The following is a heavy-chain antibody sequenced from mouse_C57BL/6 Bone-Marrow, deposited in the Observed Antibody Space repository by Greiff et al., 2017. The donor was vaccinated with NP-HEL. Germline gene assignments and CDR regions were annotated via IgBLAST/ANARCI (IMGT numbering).Heavy chain of an antibody. CDR1: GYAFTNYL. D-gene: IGHD1-1*01. V-gene: IGHV1-54*01. CDR2: INPGSGGT. J-gene: IGHJ1*03. Sequence: VQLVESGAELVRPGTSVKVSCKASGYAFTNYLIEWVKQRPGQGLEWIGVINPGSGGTNYNEKFKGKATLTADKSSSTAYMQLSSLTSEDSAVYFCARSLVYYGSSYWYFDVWGTGTTVTVSS. CDR3: ARSLVYYGSSYWYFDV.